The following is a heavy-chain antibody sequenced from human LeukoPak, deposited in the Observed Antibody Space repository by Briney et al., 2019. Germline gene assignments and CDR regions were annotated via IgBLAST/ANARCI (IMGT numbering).Heavy chain of an antibody. D-gene: IGHD2-2*01. J-gene: IGHJ4*03. CDR3: ARGRCSTSCYSDY. V-gene: IGHV4-34*01. Sequence: SETLSLTCAVYGGSFSGYYWSWIRQPPGKGLEWIGEINHSGSTNYNPSLKSRVTISVDTSKNQFSLKLSSVTAADTAVYYCARGRCSTSCYSDYWGQGTLVTVSS. CDR1: GGSFSGYY. CDR2: INHSGST.